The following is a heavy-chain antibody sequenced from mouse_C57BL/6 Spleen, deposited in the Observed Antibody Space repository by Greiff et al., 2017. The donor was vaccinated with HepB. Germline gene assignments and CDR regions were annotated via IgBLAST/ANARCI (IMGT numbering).Heavy chain of an antibody. CDR3: ARNWDGAFAY. D-gene: IGHD4-1*01. J-gene: IGHJ3*01. CDR2: IYPRSGNT. CDR1: GYTFTSYG. Sequence: VQLQESGAELARPGASVKLSCKASGYTFTSYGISWVKQRTGQGLEWIGEIYPRSGNTYYNEKFKGKATLTADKSSSTAYMELRSLTSEDSAVYFCARNWDGAFAYWGQGTLVTVSA. V-gene: IGHV1-81*01.